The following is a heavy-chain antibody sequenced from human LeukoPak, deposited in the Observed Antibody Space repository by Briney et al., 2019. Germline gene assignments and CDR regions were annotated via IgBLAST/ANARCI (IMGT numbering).Heavy chain of an antibody. CDR2: IYPGDSDT. J-gene: IGHJ4*02. V-gene: IGHV5-51*01. D-gene: IGHD6-19*01. CDR1: GYSFTSQW. Sequence: GESLKISCKGSGYSFTSQWIGWVRQMPGKGLEWMGIIYPGDSDTRYSPSFQGQVTISADKSISTAYLQWSSLKASDTALYYCARLSIVVAGTFDYWGQGTLVTVSS. CDR3: ARLSIVVAGTFDY.